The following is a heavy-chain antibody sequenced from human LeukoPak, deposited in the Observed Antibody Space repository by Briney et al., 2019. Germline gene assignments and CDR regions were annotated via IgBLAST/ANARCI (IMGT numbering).Heavy chain of an antibody. CDR3: AREGVLRYFDWLSYFDY. CDR1: GFTFSSYA. CDR2: ISYDGSNK. J-gene: IGHJ4*02. Sequence: GGSLRLSCAASGFTFSSYAMSWVRQAPGKGLEWVAVISYDGSNKYYADSVKGRFTISRDNSKNTLYLQMSSLRAEDTAVYYCAREGVLRYFDWLSYFDYWGQGTLVTVSS. V-gene: IGHV3-30-3*01. D-gene: IGHD3-9*01.